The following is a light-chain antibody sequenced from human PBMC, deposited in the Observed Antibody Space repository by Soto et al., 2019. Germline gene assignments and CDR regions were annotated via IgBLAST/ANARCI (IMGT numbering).Light chain of an antibody. CDR1: QGIRND. V-gene: IGKV1-6*01. CDR2: AAS. CDR3: LHDYNYPWT. Sequence: AVQMTQSPSSLSASVGDRVTITCRASQGIRNDLGWYQQKPGKAPKLLIYAASSLQSGGPSRFSRSGSRTDFTLTISRLQHEDFATYYCLHDYNYPWTFGQGTKVEIK. J-gene: IGKJ1*01.